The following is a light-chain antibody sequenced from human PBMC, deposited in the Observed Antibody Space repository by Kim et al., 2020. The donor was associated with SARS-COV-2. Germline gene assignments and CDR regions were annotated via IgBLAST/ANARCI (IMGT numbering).Light chain of an antibody. V-gene: IGKV3-20*01. CDR3: HQYGNSPWT. Sequence: SPGERATPSCRASQTVNSRYLAWYQQTPGQATRLLIYGASTRAAGTPDRFSGSESGTDFTLTISRLEPEDFAVYYCHQYGNSPWTSGQGTKVEIK. CDR2: GAS. J-gene: IGKJ1*01. CDR1: QTVNSRY.